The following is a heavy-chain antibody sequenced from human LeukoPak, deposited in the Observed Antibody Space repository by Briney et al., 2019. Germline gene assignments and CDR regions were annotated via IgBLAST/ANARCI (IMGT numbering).Heavy chain of an antibody. V-gene: IGHV4-34*01. CDR2: INHSGGT. D-gene: IGHD4-17*01. CDR1: GRSGSFNDYY. J-gene: IGHJ3*02. Sequence: SETLSLTCAVYGRSGSFNDYYWNLIRQSPGKGLEWIGEINHSGGTHYHPSLKGRVTISVDTSKNQFSLRLRSVTAADTAVYYCASLMTTVTYDVFDIWGQGTIVTVSS. CDR3: ASLMTTVTYDVFDI.